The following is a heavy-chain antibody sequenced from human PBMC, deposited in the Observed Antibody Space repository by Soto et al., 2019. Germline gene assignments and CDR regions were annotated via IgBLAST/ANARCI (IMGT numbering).Heavy chain of an antibody. CDR3: ARGRYCLTGRCFPNWIDS. V-gene: IGHV4-30-4*01. CDR1: GDSISNLDYF. J-gene: IGHJ5*01. CDR2: IYKSATT. D-gene: IGHD7-27*01. Sequence: SETLSLTCSVSGDSISNLDYFWAWIRQPPGQALEYIGYIYKSATTYYNPSFESRVAISVDTSKSQFSLNVTSVTAADTAVYFCARGRYCLTGRCFPNWIDSWGQGALVTVSS.